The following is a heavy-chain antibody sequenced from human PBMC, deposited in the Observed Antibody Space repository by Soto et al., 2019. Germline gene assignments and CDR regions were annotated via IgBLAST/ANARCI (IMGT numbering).Heavy chain of an antibody. J-gene: IGHJ4*02. Sequence: QMQLLQSGPEVKKPGTSVKVSCKASGFTFSRSAIQWVRQARGQRLEWIGWIVVGSASTNYAQKFQGRVALSRDMSTNTAYMELSSLTSEETAVYYCARGRDQPPVGLYFDSWGEGTRVTVSS. CDR1: GFTFSRSA. CDR2: IVVGSAST. D-gene: IGHD1-26*01. V-gene: IGHV1-58*02. CDR3: ARGRDQPPVGLYFDS.